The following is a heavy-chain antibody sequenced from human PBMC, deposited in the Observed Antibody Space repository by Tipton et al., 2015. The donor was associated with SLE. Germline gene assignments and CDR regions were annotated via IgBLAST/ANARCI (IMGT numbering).Heavy chain of an antibody. D-gene: IGHD6-19*01. CDR2: IYYSGST. Sequence: TLSLTCTVSGGSISSHYWNWIRQPPGKGLEWIGYIYYSGSTNYNPSLKSRVTISVDTSKNQFSLKLSSVTAADTAVYYCARESFDPSPSYSSGWYFDYWGQGTLVTVSS. V-gene: IGHV4-59*11. CDR3: ARESFDPSPSYSSGWYFDY. CDR1: GGSISSHY. J-gene: IGHJ4*02.